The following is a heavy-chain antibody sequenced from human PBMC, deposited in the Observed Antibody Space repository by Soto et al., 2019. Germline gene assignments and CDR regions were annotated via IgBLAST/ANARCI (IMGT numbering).Heavy chain of an antibody. V-gene: IGHV3-15*07. Sequence: EVQLVESGGGLGKPGGSLRLSCAASGITFIYAWMNWVRQAPGTRLEWVGRIKSQASGGTIDYAAPVKGRFTISRDDSKNTVYLQMDSLKTEDTAVYYCTHLLSLAHPYSYLWGQVTQVTVSS. D-gene: IGHD2-21*01. CDR2: IKSQASGGTI. CDR1: GITFIYAW. CDR3: THLLSLAHPYSYL. J-gene: IGHJ4*02.